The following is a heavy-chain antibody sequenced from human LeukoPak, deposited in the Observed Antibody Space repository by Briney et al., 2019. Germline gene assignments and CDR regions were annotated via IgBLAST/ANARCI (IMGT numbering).Heavy chain of an antibody. D-gene: IGHD3-16*01. CDR1: GFTFNNYA. Sequence: GRSLRLSCVASGFTFNNYAMHWVRQAPGKGLEWVAVIWYDGSNKYYADSVKGRFTISRDNSKNTLYLQMNSLRAEDTAVYYCARDLGGTDRGVFDYWGQGTLVTVSS. CDR3: ARDLGGTDRGVFDY. V-gene: IGHV3-33*08. CDR2: IWYDGSNK. J-gene: IGHJ4*02.